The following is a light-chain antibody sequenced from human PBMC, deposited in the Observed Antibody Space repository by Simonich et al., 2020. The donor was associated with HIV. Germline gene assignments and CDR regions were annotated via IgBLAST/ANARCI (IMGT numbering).Light chain of an antibody. J-gene: IGKJ2*01. V-gene: IGKV4-1*01. CDR2: WAS. CDR1: QSLLSNNKNF. Sequence: DIVMTQSPDSLPVSLGERATINCKSSQSLLSNNKNFLAWFQHKPGQPHKMLIYWASTRESGVPDRFSGSGSGTDFTLTISSLQPEDFATYYCQQANSFPYTFGQGTKLEIK. CDR3: QQANSFPYT.